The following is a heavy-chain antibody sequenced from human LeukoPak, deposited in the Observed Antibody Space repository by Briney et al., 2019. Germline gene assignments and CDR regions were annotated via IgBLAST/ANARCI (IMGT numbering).Heavy chain of an antibody. D-gene: IGHD6-25*01. CDR3: ARGPAAANFDY. CDR1: GYTFTNYY. V-gene: IGHV1-46*01. CDR2: INLSGANT. J-gene: IGHJ4*02. Sequence: GASVKVSCKASGYTFTNYYMHWVRQAPGQGLEWMGVINLSGANTGYAQKFQGRVSLTRDTSTSTVYMELSSLRSQDTAVYYCARGPAAANFDYWGQGTLVTVSS.